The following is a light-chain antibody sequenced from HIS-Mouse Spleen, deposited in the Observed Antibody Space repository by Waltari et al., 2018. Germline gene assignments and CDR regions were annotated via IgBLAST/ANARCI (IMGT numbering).Light chain of an antibody. Sequence: DIVMTQSPLSLPVTPGEPASISCRSSQSLLHSNGYNYLDWYLQKPGQSPQLLIYLGSNRPSGVPARFSDSKSGTSASLAISGLRSEDEADYYCAAWDDSLSGYVFGTGT. CDR2: LGS. CDR1: QSLLHSNGYNY. V-gene: IGKV2-28*01. CDR3: AAWDDSLSGYV. J-gene: IGKJ3*01.